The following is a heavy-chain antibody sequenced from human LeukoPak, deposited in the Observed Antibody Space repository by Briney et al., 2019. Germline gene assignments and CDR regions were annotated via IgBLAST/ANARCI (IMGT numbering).Heavy chain of an antibody. D-gene: IGHD3-16*01. Sequence: GGSLRLSCAASGFTFSNAWMSWVRQAPGKGLGWVANIKQDGSEKYYVDSVRGRFTISRDNAKNSLYLQMNSLRVEDTAMYYCTRGFDVSDYWGQGTVVTVSS. J-gene: IGHJ4*02. CDR2: IKQDGSEK. V-gene: IGHV3-7*01. CDR3: TRGFDVSDY. CDR1: GFTFSNAW.